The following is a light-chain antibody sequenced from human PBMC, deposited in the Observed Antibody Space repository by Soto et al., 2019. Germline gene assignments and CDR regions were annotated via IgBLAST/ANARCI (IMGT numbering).Light chain of an antibody. J-gene: IGKJ5*01. CDR1: QSITTK. V-gene: IGKV3-15*01. CDR3: QQYNSWTTIT. Sequence: EMVMTQSPATLSVSPGERATLSCRASQSITTKLGWYQQRPGQAPRLLIYGASTRATGIPARFSGSGSGTEFTLTISSLQSEDFGVYYCQQYNSWTTITFGQGTRLEIK. CDR2: GAS.